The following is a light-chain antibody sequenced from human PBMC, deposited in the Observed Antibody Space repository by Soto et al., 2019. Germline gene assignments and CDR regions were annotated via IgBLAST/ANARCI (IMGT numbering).Light chain of an antibody. CDR2: DTS. Sequence: EIVLTQSPVTLSLSPGERATLSCRASQSVSNYLAWYQQKPGQVPRLLIYDTSKRVTGIPARFSGSGSGTDFILTISRLEPEDFAVYYCQQRSHWPSFGQGTKLEIK. J-gene: IGKJ2*01. V-gene: IGKV3-11*01. CDR1: QSVSNY. CDR3: QQRSHWPS.